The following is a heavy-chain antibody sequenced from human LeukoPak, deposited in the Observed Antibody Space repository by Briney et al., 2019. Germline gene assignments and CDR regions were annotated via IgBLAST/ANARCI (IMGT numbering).Heavy chain of an antibody. CDR2: IIPIFGTA. CDR1: GGTFSSYA. V-gene: IGHV1-69*05. J-gene: IGHJ4*02. Sequence: SVKVSCKASGGTFSSYAISWVRQAPGQGLEWMGGIIPIFGTANYAQKFQGRVTITTDESTSTAYMELSSLRSEDTAVYYCASTLGVVPAAIVRYWGQGTLVTVSS. D-gene: IGHD2-2*02. CDR3: ASTLGVVPAAIVRY.